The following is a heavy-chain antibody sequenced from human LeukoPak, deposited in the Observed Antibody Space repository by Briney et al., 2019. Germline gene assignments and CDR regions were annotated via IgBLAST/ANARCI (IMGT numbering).Heavy chain of an antibody. Sequence: PGGSLRLSCAASGFTVSSNYMGWVRQAPGKGLEWVSVIYSGGSTYYADSVKGRFTISRHNSKNTLYLQMNSLRAEDTAVYYCARSRYYYDSSGYYRPPDGMDVWGPGTTVTVSS. J-gene: IGHJ6*02. CDR1: GFTVSSNY. CDR3: ARSRYYYDSSGYYRPPDGMDV. V-gene: IGHV3-53*04. D-gene: IGHD3-22*01. CDR2: IYSGGST.